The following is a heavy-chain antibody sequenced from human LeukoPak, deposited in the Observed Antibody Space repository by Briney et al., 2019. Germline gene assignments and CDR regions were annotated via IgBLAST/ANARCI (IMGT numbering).Heavy chain of an antibody. CDR2: ISSSGSTI. CDR3: ARDYYGSGSYLPFFDY. V-gene: IGHV3-11*01. CDR1: GFTFSDYY. J-gene: IGHJ4*02. D-gene: IGHD3-10*01. Sequence: GGSLRLSCAASGFTFSDYYMSWIRQAPGKGLEWVSYISSSGSTIYYADSVKGRFTISRDNAKNSLYLQMNSLRAEDTAVYYCARDYYGSGSYLPFFDYWGQGTLVTVSS.